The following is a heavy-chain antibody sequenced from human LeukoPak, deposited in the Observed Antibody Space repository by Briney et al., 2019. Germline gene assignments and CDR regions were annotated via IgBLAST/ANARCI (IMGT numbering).Heavy chain of an antibody. CDR2: AYGNGDRT. D-gene: IGHD3-22*01. J-gene: IGHJ1*01. V-gene: IGHV3-33*08. CDR1: GFTFSSYS. CDR3: ATGGGYYYSH. Sequence: GGSLRLSCAASGFTFSSYSMNWVRQAPGKGLEWVAVAYGNGDRTYYADSVKGRFTISKDTSKNTLYLQMSSLGVEDTAVYYCATGGGYYYSHWGQGTLVTVSS.